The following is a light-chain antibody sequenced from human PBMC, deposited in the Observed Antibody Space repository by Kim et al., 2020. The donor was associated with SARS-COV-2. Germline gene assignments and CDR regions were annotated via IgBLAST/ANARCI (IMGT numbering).Light chain of an antibody. V-gene: IGLV10-54*02. CDR3: SALDSSLSAGV. CDR2: RNN. CDR1: SNIVGNQG. Sequence: RQTAKLTCTGNSNIVGNQGAAWLQQHQGHPPKLLSYRNNNRPSGISERFSASRSGNTASLTITGLQPEDEADYYCSALDSSLSAGVFGGGTQLTVL. J-gene: IGLJ3*02.